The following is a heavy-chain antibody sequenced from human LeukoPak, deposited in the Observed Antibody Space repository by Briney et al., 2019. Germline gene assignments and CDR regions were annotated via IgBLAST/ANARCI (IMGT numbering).Heavy chain of an antibody. V-gene: IGHV1-46*01. CDR1: GYTFTSYY. J-gene: IGHJ4*02. CDR3: ARAWQQVGVVPAALGD. CDR2: INPSGGST. Sequence: ASVKVSCKASGYTFTSYYMHWVRQAPGQGLEWMGIINPSGGSTSYAQKFQGRVAMTRDTSTSTVYMELSSLRSEDTAVYYCARAWQQVGVVPAALGDWGQGTLVTVSS. D-gene: IGHD2-2*01.